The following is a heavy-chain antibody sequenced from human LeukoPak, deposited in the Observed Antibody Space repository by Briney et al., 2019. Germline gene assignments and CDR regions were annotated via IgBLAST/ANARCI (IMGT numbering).Heavy chain of an antibody. J-gene: IGHJ4*02. Sequence: GGSLRLSCAASGFTFSGSAMHWVRQASGKGLEWVGRIRSKANSYATAYAASVKGRFTISRDDSKNTAYLQMNSLKTEDTAVYYCTRLSTLVGAFGYSSGWYEGNYWGQGTLVTVSS. CDR2: IRSKANSYAT. V-gene: IGHV3-73*01. CDR1: GFTFSGSA. D-gene: IGHD6-19*01. CDR3: TRLSTLVGAFGYSSGWYEGNY.